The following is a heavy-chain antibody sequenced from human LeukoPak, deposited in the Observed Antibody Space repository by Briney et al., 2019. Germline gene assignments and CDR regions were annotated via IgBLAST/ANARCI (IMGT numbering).Heavy chain of an antibody. D-gene: IGHD6-19*01. J-gene: IGHJ3*02. V-gene: IGHV3-74*01. Sequence: PGGSLRLSCAASGFTFNTYWMHCVRQAPGKGLVWVSRINGEGRSTSHADSVKGRFTISRDNAKNTLYLQMNSLRAEDTAEYYCAREANSEYISGDDAFYICGQGTMVTVSS. CDR1: GFTFNTYW. CDR3: AREANSEYISGDDAFYI. CDR2: INGEGRST.